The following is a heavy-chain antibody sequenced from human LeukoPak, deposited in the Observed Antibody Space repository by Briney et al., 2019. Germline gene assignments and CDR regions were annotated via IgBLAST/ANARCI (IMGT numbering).Heavy chain of an antibody. V-gene: IGHV3-23*01. CDR1: GFTFSGYG. Sequence: GGSLRLSCAASGFTFSGYGMSWVRQAPGKGLEWVSAIGGRDGSTYYADSVKGRFTISRDNSKNTLYVQMNSLRAEDTAVYYCAKGHYYGSGSLDYWGQGTLVTVSS. J-gene: IGHJ4*02. CDR3: AKGHYYGSGSLDY. CDR2: IGGRDGST. D-gene: IGHD3-10*01.